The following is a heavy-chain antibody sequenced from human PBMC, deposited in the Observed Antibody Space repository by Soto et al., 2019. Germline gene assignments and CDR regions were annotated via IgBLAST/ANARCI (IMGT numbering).Heavy chain of an antibody. CDR3: ARSEGYCSGGSCLTPKLPMDV. Sequence: ASVKVSCKASGYTFTSYGMSWVRQAPGQGLEWMGWISAYNGNTNYAQKLQGRVTMTTDTSTSTAYMELRSLRSDDTAVYYCARSEGYCSGGSCLTPKLPMDVWGQGTTVTVSS. J-gene: IGHJ6*02. V-gene: IGHV1-18*01. CDR1: GYTFTSYG. CDR2: ISAYNGNT. D-gene: IGHD2-15*01.